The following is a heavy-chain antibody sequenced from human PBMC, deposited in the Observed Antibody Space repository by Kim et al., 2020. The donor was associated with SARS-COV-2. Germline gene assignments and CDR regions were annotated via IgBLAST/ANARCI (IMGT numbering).Heavy chain of an antibody. CDR1: GGSFSGYY. V-gene: IGHV4-34*01. CDR2: INHSGST. Sequence: SETLSLTCAVYGGSFSGYYWSWIRQPPGKGLEWIGEINHSGSTNYNPSLKSRVTISVDTSKNQFSLKLSSVTAADTALYYCARGRSYSSSGLGYGMDVWGQGTTVTVSS. D-gene: IGHD6-13*01. J-gene: IGHJ6*02. CDR3: ARGRSYSSSGLGYGMDV.